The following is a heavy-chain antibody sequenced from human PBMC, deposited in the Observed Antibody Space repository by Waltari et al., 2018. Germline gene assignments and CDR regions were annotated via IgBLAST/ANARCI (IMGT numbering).Heavy chain of an antibody. Sequence: QVQLKQWGAGLLKPSETLSLTSAVYGGSFSGYYWSWIRQPPGKGLEWIGEINHNGSTNYNPSLKSRVTISVDTSKNQFSLKLSSVTAADTAVYYCARAWISLILGATSAFDIWGQGTMVTVS. J-gene: IGHJ3*02. CDR1: GGSFSGYY. D-gene: IGHD1-26*01. V-gene: IGHV4-34*01. CDR2: INHNGST. CDR3: ARAWISLILGATSAFDI.